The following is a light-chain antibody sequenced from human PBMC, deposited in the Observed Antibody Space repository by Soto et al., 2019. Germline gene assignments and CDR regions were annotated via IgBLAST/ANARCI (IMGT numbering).Light chain of an antibody. J-gene: IGKJ4*01. CDR2: AAS. CDR1: QGISSY. CDR3: QQLNSYPLT. Sequence: DIQLTQSPSFLSASVGDRVTITCRASQGISSYLAWCQQKPGKAPKLLIYAASTLQSGVPSRFSGSGSGTEFTLTISSLQPEDFATYYCQQLNSYPLTFGGGTKVDI. V-gene: IGKV1-9*01.